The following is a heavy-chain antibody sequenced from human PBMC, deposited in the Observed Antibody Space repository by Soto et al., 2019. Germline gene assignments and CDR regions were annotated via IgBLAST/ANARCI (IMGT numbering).Heavy chain of an antibody. CDR1: GGSISSGGYY. CDR2: IYYSGST. CDR3: ARVKPAYDFWSGSLDC. Sequence: QVQLQESGPGLVKPSQTLSLTCTVSGGSISSGGYYWSWIRQHPGKGLEWIGYIYYSGSTYYHPSAQNRVTYTINQPNSRVPLKLSAVTAADTAVYYFARVKPAYDFWSGSLDCWGQGTLVTVSS. D-gene: IGHD3-3*01. V-gene: IGHV4-31*03. J-gene: IGHJ4*02.